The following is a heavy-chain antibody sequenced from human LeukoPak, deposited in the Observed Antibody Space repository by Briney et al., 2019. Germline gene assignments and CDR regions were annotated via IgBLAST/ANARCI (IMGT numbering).Heavy chain of an antibody. CDR2: IFYSGAT. J-gene: IGHJ5*02. CDR1: GGSISSGHYY. D-gene: IGHD2-21*01. CDR3: ARTLGDSRFDP. Sequence: PSETLSLTCTVSGGSISSGHYYWSWIRQHPRKGLEWIGYIFYSGATYYDPSLKSRVTISVDTSKNQFSLKVTSVTAADTAVYYCARTLGDSRFDPWGQGTLVTVSS. V-gene: IGHV4-31*03.